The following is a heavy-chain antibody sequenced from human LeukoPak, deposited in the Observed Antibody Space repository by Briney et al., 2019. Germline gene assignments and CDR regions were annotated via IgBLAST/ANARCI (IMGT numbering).Heavy chain of an antibody. CDR1: GASITNSAYH. D-gene: IGHD3-22*01. CDR2: IYYSGST. CDR3: ARGLLTYYYDSSGYKGSYYFDY. V-gene: IGHV4-61*08. J-gene: IGHJ4*02. Sequence: PSETLSLTCTVSGASITNSAYHWGWIRQPPGKGLEWIGYIYYSGSTNYNPSLKSRVTISVDTSKNQFSLKLSSVTAADTAVYYCARGLLTYYYDSSGYKGSYYFDYWGQGTLVTVSS.